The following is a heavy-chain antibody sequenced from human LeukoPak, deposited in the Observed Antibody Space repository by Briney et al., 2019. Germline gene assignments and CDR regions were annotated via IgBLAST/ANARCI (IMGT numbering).Heavy chain of an antibody. CDR1: GYTFTSYG. CDR3: ARGGPAPHRITLIVVASSTDAFDI. D-gene: IGHD3-22*01. Sequence: ASVKVSYKASGYTFTSYGISWVRQAPGQGLEWMGWISAYNGDTNYAQKLQGRVTMTTDTSTSTAYMELRSLRSDDTAVYYCARGGPAPHRITLIVVASSTDAFDIWGQGTMVTVSS. J-gene: IGHJ3*02. V-gene: IGHV1-18*01. CDR2: ISAYNGDT.